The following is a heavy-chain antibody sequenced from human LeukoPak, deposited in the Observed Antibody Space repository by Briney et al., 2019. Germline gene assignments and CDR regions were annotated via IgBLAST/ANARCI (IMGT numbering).Heavy chain of an antibody. Sequence: SETLSLTCTVSGGSVSSGSYYWSWIRQPPGKGLEWIGYIYYSGSTNYNPSLKSRVTISVDTSKNQFSLKLSSATAADTAVYYCARGQSNPLHYWGQGTLVTVSS. CDR2: IYYSGST. CDR1: GGSVSSGSYY. D-gene: IGHD4-11*01. J-gene: IGHJ4*02. CDR3: ARGQSNPLHY. V-gene: IGHV4-61*01.